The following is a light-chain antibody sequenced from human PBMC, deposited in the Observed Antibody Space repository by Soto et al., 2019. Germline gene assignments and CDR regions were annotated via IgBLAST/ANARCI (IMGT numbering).Light chain of an antibody. CDR3: LQDYDYPRT. Sequence: ATQMTQSPSSLSASVGDRVTIACRASQGIRTELGWYQQKAGEAPKLLIYAASTLQSGVPPRFSGSGSGTDFTLTISSLQPEDIATYYCLQDYDYPRTFGHGTKVEMK. J-gene: IGKJ1*01. V-gene: IGKV1-6*01. CDR1: QGIRTE. CDR2: AAS.